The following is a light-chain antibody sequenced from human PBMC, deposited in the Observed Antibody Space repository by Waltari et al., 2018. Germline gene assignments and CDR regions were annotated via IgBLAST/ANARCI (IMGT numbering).Light chain of an antibody. CDR3: NSYTSRSTHV. CDR2: DVS. CDR1: TRDVGGYNS. V-gene: IGLV2-14*03. Sequence: SALTQPAPVSGSPGQSNTLPRPRTTRDVGGYNSFSWYQQHPGKAPKLMIYDVSNRPSGVSNRFSGSKSDNTATLTISGLQAEDEADYYCNSYTSRSTHVFGVGTKVTVL. J-gene: IGLJ1*01.